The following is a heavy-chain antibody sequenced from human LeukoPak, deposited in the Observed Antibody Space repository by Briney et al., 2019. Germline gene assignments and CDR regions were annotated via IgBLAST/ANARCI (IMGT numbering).Heavy chain of an antibody. V-gene: IGHV3-66*01. CDR3: ARLGQGLPPSYYFGMDV. CDR1: GFTFSSYA. Sequence: GGSLRLSCAASGFTFSSYAMSWVRQAPGKGVEWVSVIYSGDSTYYTDSVKGRFTISRDNSKNTLYLQMNTLRAEDTAVYYCARLGQGLPPSYYFGMDVWGQGTTVTV. D-gene: IGHD6-19*01. J-gene: IGHJ6*02. CDR2: IYSGDST.